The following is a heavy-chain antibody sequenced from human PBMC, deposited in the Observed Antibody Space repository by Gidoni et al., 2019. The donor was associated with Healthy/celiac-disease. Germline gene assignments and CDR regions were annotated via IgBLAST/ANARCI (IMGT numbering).Heavy chain of an antibody. CDR2: IKQDGSEK. D-gene: IGHD3-10*01. CDR3: ARADFVPYYYGSGRVGDY. J-gene: IGHJ4*02. CDR1: GFTFSSYW. V-gene: IGHV3-7*03. Sequence: EVQLVESGGGLVQPGGSLRLSCAASGFTFSSYWMSWVRQAPGKGLEWVANIKQDGSEKYYVDSVKGRFTISRDNAKNSLYLQMNSLRAEDTAVYYCARADFVPYYYGSGRVGDYWGQGTLVTVSS.